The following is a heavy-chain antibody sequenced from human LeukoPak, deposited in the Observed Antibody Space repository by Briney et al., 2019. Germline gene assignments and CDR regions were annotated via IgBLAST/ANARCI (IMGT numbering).Heavy chain of an antibody. CDR1: GFTFSDYY. CDR2: ISSSGSTI. Sequence: PGGSLRLSCAASGFTFSDYYMSWIRQAPGKGLEWVSYISSSGSTIYYADSVKGRFTISRDNAKNSLYLQMNSLRAEDTAVYYCARDIEVESPTYYYYGMDVWGQGTTVTVSS. D-gene: IGHD2-2*01. V-gene: IGHV3-11*01. J-gene: IGHJ6*02. CDR3: ARDIEVESPTYYYYGMDV.